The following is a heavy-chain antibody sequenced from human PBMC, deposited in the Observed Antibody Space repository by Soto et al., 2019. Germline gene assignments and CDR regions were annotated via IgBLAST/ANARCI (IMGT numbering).Heavy chain of an antibody. Sequence: ASVKVSCKASGGTFSSYAISWVRQAPGQGLEWMGGIIPIFGTANYAQKFQGRVTITADKSTSTAYMELSSLRSEDTAVYYCAVPRCSSTSCPRSYYYYGMDVWGQGTTVTVSS. D-gene: IGHD2-2*01. CDR2: IIPIFGTA. CDR1: GGTFSSYA. V-gene: IGHV1-69*06. CDR3: AVPRCSSTSCPRSYYYYGMDV. J-gene: IGHJ6*02.